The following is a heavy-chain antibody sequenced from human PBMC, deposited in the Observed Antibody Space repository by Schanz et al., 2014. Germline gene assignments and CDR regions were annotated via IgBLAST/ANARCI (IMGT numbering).Heavy chain of an antibody. J-gene: IGHJ6*02. CDR2: ISSSSSTR. Sequence: VQLVESGGGVVQPGRSLRLSCAASGFTFSSYAMNWLRQAPGKGLEWVSYISSSSSTRYYADSVKGRFTISRDNAKNSLFLQMNSLRAEDTAVYYCARDFLLEQLGYSHYYYAMDVWGQGTTVTVSS. V-gene: IGHV3-48*01. CDR3: ARDFLLEQLGYSHYYYAMDV. CDR1: GFTFSSYA. D-gene: IGHD2-15*01.